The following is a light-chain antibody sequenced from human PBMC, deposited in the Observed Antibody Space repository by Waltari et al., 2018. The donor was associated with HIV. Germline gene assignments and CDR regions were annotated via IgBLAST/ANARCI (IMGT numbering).Light chain of an antibody. Sequence: QSVLTQPPSVSAAPGQKVTISCSVSSSNIGNNYVTWYQHLPGTAPKLLIYENNKRPSVIPDRFSGSKSGTSATLGITGLQTGDEADYYCGTWDSSLSSNWVFGGGTKLTVL. CDR3: GTWDSSLSSNWV. CDR1: SSNIGNNY. CDR2: ENN. V-gene: IGLV1-51*01. J-gene: IGLJ3*02.